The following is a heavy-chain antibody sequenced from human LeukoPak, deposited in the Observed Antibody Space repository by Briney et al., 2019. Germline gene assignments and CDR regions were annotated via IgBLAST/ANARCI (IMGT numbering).Heavy chain of an antibody. V-gene: IGHV3-74*01. J-gene: IGHJ4*02. Sequence: PGRSLRLSCAASGXTFSSYWMHWVRQAPGKGLVWVSRINSDGSTTSYADSVKGRITISRDNAKNTLYLQMNSLRAEDTAVYYCVGGSYYFDYWGQGTLVTVSS. CDR2: INSDGSTT. CDR3: VGGSYYFDY. CDR1: GXTFSSYW. D-gene: IGHD1-26*01.